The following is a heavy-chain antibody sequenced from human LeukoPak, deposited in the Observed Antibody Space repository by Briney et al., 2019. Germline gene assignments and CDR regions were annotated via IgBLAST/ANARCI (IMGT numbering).Heavy chain of an antibody. V-gene: IGHV5-51*01. Sequence: GESLKISCKCSGYSFTSYWIRLVRQMPGTRLESVGISYPGDSDTRYSPPFQGKVTISADKSISTAYLQWSSLKASETAMYYCAGGRGSSWYFDYWGQGTLVTVSS. CDR1: GYSFTSYW. CDR3: AGGRGSSWYFDY. J-gene: IGHJ4*02. D-gene: IGHD6-13*01. CDR2: SYPGDSDT.